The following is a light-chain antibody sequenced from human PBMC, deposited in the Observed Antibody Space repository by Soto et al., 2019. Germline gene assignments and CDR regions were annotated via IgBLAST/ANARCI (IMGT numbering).Light chain of an antibody. V-gene: IGLV3-21*04. CDR3: QVWDSSSDLGV. CDR2: YDS. Sequence: SYELTQPPSVSVAPGKTASITCGGNNIGSKTVDWYQQKPGQAPVLVIYYDSDRPSGIPERFSGSNSGNTATLTITSFEAGDEADYYCQVWDSSSDLGVFGTGTKLTVL. J-gene: IGLJ1*01. CDR1: NIGSKT.